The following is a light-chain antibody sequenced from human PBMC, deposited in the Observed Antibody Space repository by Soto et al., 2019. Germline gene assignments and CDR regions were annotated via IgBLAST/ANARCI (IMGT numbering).Light chain of an antibody. CDR1: SSDVGGYNN. CDR3: SSYTSSSTVV. V-gene: IGLV2-14*01. CDR2: DVS. Sequence: QSVLTQHASVSGSPGRSITISCTGTSSDVGGYNNVSWYQQHPGKAPKLMIYDVSNRPSGVSNRFSGSKSGNTASLTISGLQAEDEADYYCSSYTSSSTVVFGGGTQLTVL. J-gene: IGLJ2*01.